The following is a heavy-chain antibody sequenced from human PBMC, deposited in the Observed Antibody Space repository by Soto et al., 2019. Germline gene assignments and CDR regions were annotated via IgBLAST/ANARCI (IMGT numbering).Heavy chain of an antibody. D-gene: IGHD1-1*01. Sequence: GGSLRLSCAASGFTFTTYSMNWVRQAPGKGLEWVSYISSGGTIIYYADSVKGRFTISRDNAKNSLYLQMSSLRDEDSAVYYCARDTILERTPRGQGTMVTVSS. CDR1: GFTFTTYS. J-gene: IGHJ5*02. V-gene: IGHV3-48*02. CDR3: ARDTILERTP. CDR2: ISSGGTII.